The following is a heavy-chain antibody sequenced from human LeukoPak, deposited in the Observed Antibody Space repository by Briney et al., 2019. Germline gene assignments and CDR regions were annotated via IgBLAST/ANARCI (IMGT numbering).Heavy chain of an antibody. CDR3: ARTEWEVADY. CDR1: GGSISSSSYY. Sequence: SETLFLTCTVSGGSISSSSYYWGWIRQPPGKGLEWIGSIYHSGATYYNPSLKSRVTISLDTSKNQFSLKLSSVTAADTAVYYCARTEWEVADYWGQGTLVTVSS. V-gene: IGHV4-39*07. D-gene: IGHD1-26*01. J-gene: IGHJ4*02. CDR2: IYHSGAT.